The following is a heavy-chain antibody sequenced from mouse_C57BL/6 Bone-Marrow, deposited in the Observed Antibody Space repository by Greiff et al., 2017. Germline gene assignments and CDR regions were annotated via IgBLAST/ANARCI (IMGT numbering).Heavy chain of an antibody. D-gene: IGHD3-2*02. Sequence: QVQLKQPGAELVMPGASVKLSCKASGYTFTSYWMHWVKQRPGQGLEWIGEIDPSDSYTNYNQKFKGKSTLTVDNSSSTAYMQLSSLTSEDSAVYYCARSWLRLPYYFDYWGQGTTLTVSS. CDR3: ARSWLRLPYYFDY. J-gene: IGHJ2*01. CDR1: GYTFTSYW. CDR2: IDPSDSYT. V-gene: IGHV1-69*01.